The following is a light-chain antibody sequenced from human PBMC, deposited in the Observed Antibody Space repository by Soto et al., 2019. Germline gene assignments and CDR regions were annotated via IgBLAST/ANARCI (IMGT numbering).Light chain of an antibody. V-gene: IGLV2-11*01. J-gene: IGLJ2*01. CDR3: SSYAGANSFVV. CDR2: EVT. Sequence: QSALTQPRSVSGSPGQSVTISCIGTSNDVGGYNYVSWYQQHPDKAPKLMIYEVTQRPSGVLDRFSGSKSGNTASLTISGLQAEDEADYYCSSYAGANSFVVFGGGTKLTVL. CDR1: SNDVGGYNY.